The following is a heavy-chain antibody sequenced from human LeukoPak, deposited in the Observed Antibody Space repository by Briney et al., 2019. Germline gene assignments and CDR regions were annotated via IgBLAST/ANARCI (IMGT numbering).Heavy chain of an antibody. D-gene: IGHD4/OR15-4a*01. Sequence: GGSLRLSCAASGFTFSNYAINWVRQAPGKGLEWVSVISGNGLSTNYADSVKGRFTISRDNSKNVVYLQMNTLAAEDTAVYYCAKDLPTGPLTMWGYFDYWGQGTLVTVSS. CDR1: GFTFSNYA. CDR2: ISGNGLST. V-gene: IGHV3-23*01. CDR3: AKDLPTGPLTMWGYFDY. J-gene: IGHJ4*02.